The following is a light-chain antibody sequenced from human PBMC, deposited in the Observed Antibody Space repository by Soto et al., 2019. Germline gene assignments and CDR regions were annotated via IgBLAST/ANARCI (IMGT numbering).Light chain of an antibody. CDR2: GAS. Sequence: IVMTQSPATLSVSPGERATLSCRASQSVSSNLAWYQQKAGQAPRLLIYGASTRATGIPARFGGSGSGTDFTLTISSLQSEDFAVYYCQQYSIWRTFGQGTKGDIK. J-gene: IGKJ1*01. CDR3: QQYSIWRT. V-gene: IGKV3-15*01. CDR1: QSVSSN.